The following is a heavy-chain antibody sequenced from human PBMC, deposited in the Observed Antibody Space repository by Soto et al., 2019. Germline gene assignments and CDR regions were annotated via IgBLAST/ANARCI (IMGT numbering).Heavy chain of an antibody. Sequence: GGSLRLSCAASGFTFSNAWMNWVRQAPGKGLEWVGRIKSKTDGGTTDYAAPVKGRFTISRDDSKNTLYLQMNSLKTEDTAVYYCTTDPGSMITFGGVIVNGYYFDYWGQGTLVTVSS. D-gene: IGHD3-16*02. CDR3: TTDPGSMITFGGVIVNGYYFDY. J-gene: IGHJ4*02. CDR1: GFTFSNAW. CDR2: IKSKTDGGTT. V-gene: IGHV3-15*07.